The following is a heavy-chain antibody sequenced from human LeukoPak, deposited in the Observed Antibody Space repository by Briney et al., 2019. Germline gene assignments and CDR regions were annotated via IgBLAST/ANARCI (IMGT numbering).Heavy chain of an antibody. D-gene: IGHD3-10*01. CDR3: ARSSSDAESRGADVLLWFGEPGWFDY. CDR2: IYYSGST. Sequence: SETLSLTCTVSGGSISSYYWSWIRQPPGKGLEWIGYIYYSGSTNYNPSLKSRVTISVDTSKNQFSLKLSSVTAADTAVYYCARSSSDAESRGADVLLWFGEPGWFDYWGQGTLVTVSS. J-gene: IGHJ4*02. CDR1: GGSISSYY. V-gene: IGHV4-59*01.